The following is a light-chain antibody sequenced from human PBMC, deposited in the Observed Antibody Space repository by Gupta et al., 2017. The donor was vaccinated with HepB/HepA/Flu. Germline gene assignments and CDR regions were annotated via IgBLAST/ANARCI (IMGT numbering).Light chain of an antibody. Sequence: QSVLTQSPSASGTPGQRVTISCSGSSSNVGRSFVYWYQQFPGAAPKLLIYRNYQRPSGVPDRFSASKSGSSASLAISGLRSEDDAHYYCAAWDNSLRHVAFGGRTKLTVL. CDR2: RNY. J-gene: IGLJ2*01. CDR3: AAWDNSLRHVA. CDR1: SSNVGRSF. V-gene: IGLV1-47*01.